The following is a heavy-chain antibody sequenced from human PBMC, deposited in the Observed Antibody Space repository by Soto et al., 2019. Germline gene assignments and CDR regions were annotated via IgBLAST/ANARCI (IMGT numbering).Heavy chain of an antibody. CDR2: ISYDGSNK. CDR3: AKTQYSGYDYYFDY. V-gene: IGHV3-30*18. CDR1: GFTFSSYG. D-gene: IGHD5-12*01. J-gene: IGHJ4*02. Sequence: GGSLRLSCAASGFTFSSYGMHWVRQAPGKGLEWVAVISYDGSNKYYADSVKGRFTISRDNSKNTLYLQMNSLRAEDTAVYYCAKTQYSGYDYYFDYWGQGTLVTVSS.